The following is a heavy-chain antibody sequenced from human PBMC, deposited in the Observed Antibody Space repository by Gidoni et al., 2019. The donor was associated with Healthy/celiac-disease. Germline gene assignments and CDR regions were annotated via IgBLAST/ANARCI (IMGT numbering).Heavy chain of an antibody. Sequence: QVQLQESGPGLVKPSETLSLTCTVSGGSISSYYWSWIRPPPGKGLEWIGYIYYSGSTNYNPSLKSRVTISVDTSKNQFSLKLSSVTAADTAVYYCARDDGDAATGRYYYGMDVWGQGTTVTVSS. CDR1: GGSISSYY. CDR3: ARDDGDAATGRYYYGMDV. CDR2: IYYSGST. V-gene: IGHV4-59*01. D-gene: IGHD6-25*01. J-gene: IGHJ6*02.